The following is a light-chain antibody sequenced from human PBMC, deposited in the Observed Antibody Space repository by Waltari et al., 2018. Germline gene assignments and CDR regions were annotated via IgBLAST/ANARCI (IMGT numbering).Light chain of an antibody. CDR2: GAF. Sequence: EVAMTQSPGTLSVSRGERATLSCRASQNVNTNVAWYQQKPGQVPRLLIFGAFTRPTGVPARFSGSGSETEFTLTISSMESEDFAVYYCQQYNYWSWTFGQGTRVEIK. CDR3: QQYNYWSWT. V-gene: IGKV3-15*01. J-gene: IGKJ1*01. CDR1: QNVNTN.